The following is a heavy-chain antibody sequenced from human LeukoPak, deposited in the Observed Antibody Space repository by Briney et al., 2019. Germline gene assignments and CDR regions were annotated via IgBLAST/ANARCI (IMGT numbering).Heavy chain of an antibody. V-gene: IGHV3-23*01. CDR3: AKSPAVDAAFDI. D-gene: IGHD4-23*01. Sequence: GGSLRLSCVASGFTFSTYEMNWVRQAPGKGLEWVSAISGSGGSTYYADSVKGRFTISRDNSKNTLYLQMNSLRAEDTAVYYCAKSPAVDAAFDIWGQGTMVTVSS. CDR2: ISGSGGST. CDR1: GFTFSTYE. J-gene: IGHJ3*02.